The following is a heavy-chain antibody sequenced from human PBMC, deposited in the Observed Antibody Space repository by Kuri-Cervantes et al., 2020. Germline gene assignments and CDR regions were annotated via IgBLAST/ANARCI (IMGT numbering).Heavy chain of an antibody. CDR1: GFTFDDYA. V-gene: IGHV3-9*01. D-gene: IGHD3-16*01. CDR3: AKGAYSSYFDY. Sequence: GGSLRLSCAASGFTFDDYAMHWVRQAPGKGLEWVSGIGWDTGSTGYADSVKGRFTISGDNAKNSLYLQMNSLRAEDTAVYYCAKGAYSSYFDYWGQGTLVTVSS. J-gene: IGHJ4*02. CDR2: IGWDTGST.